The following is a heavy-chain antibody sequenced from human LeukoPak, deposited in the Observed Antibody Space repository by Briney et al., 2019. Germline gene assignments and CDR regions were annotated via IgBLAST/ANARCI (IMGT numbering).Heavy chain of an antibody. Sequence: SETLSLTCTVSGGSISSYYWSWIRQPAGKGLEWIGRIYTSGSTNYNPSLKSRVTMSVDTSKNQFSLKLSSVTAADTAVYYCARGRLAGTTLEYYYYYMDVWGKGTTVTVSS. V-gene: IGHV4-4*07. D-gene: IGHD1-1*01. CDR2: IYTSGST. J-gene: IGHJ6*03. CDR3: ARGRLAGTTLEYYYYYMDV. CDR1: GGSISSYY.